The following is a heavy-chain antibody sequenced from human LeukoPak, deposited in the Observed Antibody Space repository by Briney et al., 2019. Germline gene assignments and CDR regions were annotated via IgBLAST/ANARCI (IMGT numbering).Heavy chain of an antibody. V-gene: IGHV1-18*01. CDR2: ISAYNAYT. CDR1: GYSFTSYG. D-gene: IGHD6-19*01. Sequence: GESLKISCKGSGYSFTSYGISWVRQAPGQGLEWVGWISAYNAYTNYTQKLQGRVTMTTDTSTSTAYMELRSLRSDDTAVYYCARPTVAGRRDWFDPWGQETLVTVSS. CDR3: ARPTVAGRRDWFDP. J-gene: IGHJ5*02.